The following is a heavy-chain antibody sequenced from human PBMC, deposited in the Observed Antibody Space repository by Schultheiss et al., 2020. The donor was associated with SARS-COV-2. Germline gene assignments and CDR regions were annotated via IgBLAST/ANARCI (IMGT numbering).Heavy chain of an antibody. Sequence: GGSLRLSCAASGFTFSSYAMHWVRQAPGKGLEWVAVISYDGSNKYYADSVKGRFTISRDNSKNTLYLQVNSLRAEDTAVYYCARRQWSPGDYYYGMDVWGQGTTVTVSS. J-gene: IGHJ6*02. CDR3: ARRQWSPGDYYYGMDV. CDR1: GFTFSSYA. CDR2: ISYDGSNK. D-gene: IGHD2-15*01. V-gene: IGHV3-30*04.